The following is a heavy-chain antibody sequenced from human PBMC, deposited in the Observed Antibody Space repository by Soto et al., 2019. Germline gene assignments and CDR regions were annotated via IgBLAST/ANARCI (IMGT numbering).Heavy chain of an antibody. J-gene: IGHJ4*02. CDR1: GFTFSSYA. Sequence: GGSLRLSCAASGFTFSSYAMSWVRQAPGKGLEWVSAISGSGGSTYYADSVKGRFTISRDNSKNTLYLQMNSLRAEDTAVYYCATPRTRGDPIPLKFDYWGQGTLVTVSS. CDR2: ISGSGGST. V-gene: IGHV3-23*01. CDR3: ATPRTRGDPIPLKFDY. D-gene: IGHD2-21*02.